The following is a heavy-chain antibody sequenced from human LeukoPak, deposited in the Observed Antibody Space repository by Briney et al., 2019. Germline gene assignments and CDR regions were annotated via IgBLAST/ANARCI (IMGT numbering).Heavy chain of an antibody. D-gene: IGHD3-10*01. CDR3: ARDRGSGSYPINWFDP. CDR1: GCTFSSYA. V-gene: IGHV3-30*04. Sequence: GRSLRLSCAASGCTFSSYAMHWVRQAPGKGLEWVAVISYDGSNKYYADSVKVRFTISRDNSKNTLYLQMNSLRAEDTAVYYCARDRGSGSYPINWFDPWGQGTLVTVSS. CDR2: ISYDGSNK. J-gene: IGHJ5*02.